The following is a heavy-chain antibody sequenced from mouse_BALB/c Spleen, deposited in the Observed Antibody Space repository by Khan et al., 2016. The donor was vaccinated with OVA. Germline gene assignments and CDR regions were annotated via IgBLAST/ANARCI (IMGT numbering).Heavy chain of an antibody. CDR1: GYTLTDYG. J-gene: IGHJ3*01. D-gene: IGHD2-1*01. CDR3: SRSNGNYWFAY. CDR2: INTYTGEA. V-gene: IGHV9-3-1*01. Sequence: QIQLVQSGPELKKPGETVKISCKASGYTLTDYGMNWVKQAPGKGLKWMGWINTYTGEATYADDFKGRFAFSLETSGNTAYLQINNLKTEDTATYFCSRSNGNYWFAYWGQGTLVTVSA.